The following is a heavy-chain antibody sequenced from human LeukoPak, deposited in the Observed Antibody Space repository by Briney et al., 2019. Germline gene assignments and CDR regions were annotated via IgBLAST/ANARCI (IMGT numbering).Heavy chain of an antibody. V-gene: IGHV3-66*01. CDR2: IYSGGST. Sequence: PGGSLRLSCTTSGFIVSSNYVSWVRQAPGKGLEWVSVIYSGGSTDYADSVKGRFTISRDNSKNTLYLQMSSLRAEDTAVYYCARDRGNSWYDYRGQGTLVTVSS. CDR3: ARDRGNSWYDY. D-gene: IGHD6-13*01. CDR1: GFIVSSNY. J-gene: IGHJ4*02.